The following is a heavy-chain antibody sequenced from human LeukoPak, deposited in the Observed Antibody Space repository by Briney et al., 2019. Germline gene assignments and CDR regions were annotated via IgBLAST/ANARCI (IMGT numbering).Heavy chain of an antibody. CDR2: ISYDGSIK. CDR3: ARDRSTKYSCDY. D-gene: IGHD2-2*01. Sequence: GRSLRLSCAASGFTFSSHAMHWVRQAPGKGLEWVAFISYDGSIKYYADSVKGRFTISRDNSKNTLYLQMGSLRTEDTAVYYCARDRSTKYSCDYWGQGTLVSVSS. J-gene: IGHJ4*02. V-gene: IGHV3-30-3*01. CDR1: GFTFSSHA.